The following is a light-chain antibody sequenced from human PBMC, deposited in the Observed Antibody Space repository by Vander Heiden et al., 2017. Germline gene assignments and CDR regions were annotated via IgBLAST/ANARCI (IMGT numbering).Light chain of an antibody. J-gene: IGKJ1*01. Sequence: VLTPSQLSLPVTPGEPASISCRSSQSLLHSNGYNELDGYQQKPAQSPQRLINLGAKRAAGGPDRFSGSGGGTEVILKTSRGEAEDVGVEYCRQAQQTPRTFGQGTKVEIK. CDR1: QSLLHSNGYNE. V-gene: IGKV2-28*01. CDR2: LGA. CDR3: RQAQQTPRT.